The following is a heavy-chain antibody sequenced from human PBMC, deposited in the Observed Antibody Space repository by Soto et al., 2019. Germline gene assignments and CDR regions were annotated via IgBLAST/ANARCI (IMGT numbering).Heavy chain of an antibody. CDR1: GSTFSRYT. CDR3: ASHFTGVLVLGTSPPGGDNFGWDV. Sequence: QIQLVQSGAEVKKPGSSLKVSCKASGSTFSRYTFTWVRQAPGQGLEWMGRIIPIVDIPNYAQKFQGRVTITADKSTSTAYMELSRLTSDDTAVYYCASHFTGVLVLGTSPPGGDNFGWDVWGQGTTVSVS. CDR2: IIPIVDIP. V-gene: IGHV1-69*02. D-gene: IGHD2-8*02. J-gene: IGHJ6*02.